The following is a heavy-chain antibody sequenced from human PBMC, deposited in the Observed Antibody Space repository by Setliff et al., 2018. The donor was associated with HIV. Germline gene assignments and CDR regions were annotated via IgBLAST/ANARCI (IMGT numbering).Heavy chain of an antibody. Sequence: ETLSLTCTVSRDSINGHWWSWVRQPPGKGLEWTGSIHYSGITHYNPSLKSRLTMSVDTSKNQVSLKLTSVTAADTAVYYCARYKCINFACVGFDIWGQGTVVPVSS. J-gene: IGHJ3*02. V-gene: IGHV4-59*11. CDR3: ARYKCINFACVGFDI. CDR1: RDSINGHW. D-gene: IGHD3-9*01. CDR2: IHYSGIT.